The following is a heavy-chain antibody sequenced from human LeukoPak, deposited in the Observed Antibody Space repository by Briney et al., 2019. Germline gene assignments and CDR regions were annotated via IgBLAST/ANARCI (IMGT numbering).Heavy chain of an antibody. V-gene: IGHV3-53*01. D-gene: IGHD2-8*01. CDR3: ARDRTRGGEIDY. CDR2: IFSST. Sequence: PGGSLRLSCTVSGFTVSSNSMSWVRQAPGKGLEWVSFIFSSTHYSDSVKGRFTISRDNSKNTLYLQMNSLRAEDTAVYYCARDRTRGGEIDYWGQGTLVTVSS. J-gene: IGHJ4*02. CDR1: GFTVSSNS.